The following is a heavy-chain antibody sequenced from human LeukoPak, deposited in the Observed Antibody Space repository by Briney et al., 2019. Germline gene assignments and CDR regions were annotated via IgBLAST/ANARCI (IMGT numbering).Heavy chain of an antibody. D-gene: IGHD6-13*01. CDR1: GYTFTSYD. V-gene: IGHV1-8*01. J-gene: IGHJ6*03. CDR2: MNPNSGNT. Sequence: ASVKVSCKASGYTFTSYDINWVRQAPGQGLEWMGWMNPNSGNTGYAQKFQGRVTMTRDTSTSTVYMELSSLRSEDTAVYYCARDSGIAAAGLSDYYYYYMDVWGKGTTVTVSS. CDR3: ARDSGIAAAGLSDYYYYYMDV.